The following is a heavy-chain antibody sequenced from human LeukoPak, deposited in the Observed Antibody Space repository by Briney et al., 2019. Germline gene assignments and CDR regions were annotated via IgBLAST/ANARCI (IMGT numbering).Heavy chain of an antibody. J-gene: IGHJ4*02. Sequence: GGSLRLSCATSGFAFSSYWMLWVRQVPGKGLVWVSRISGDGSTTTYADSVEGRFTISRDNTNNILYLQMNSLRAEDTAIYYCARSQSDYWGQGILVTVTS. CDR1: GFAFSSYW. CDR3: ARSQSDY. V-gene: IGHV3-74*01. CDR2: ISGDGSTT.